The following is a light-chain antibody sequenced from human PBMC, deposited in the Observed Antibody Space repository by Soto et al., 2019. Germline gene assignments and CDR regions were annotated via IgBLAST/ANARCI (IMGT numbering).Light chain of an antibody. CDR3: QQYNSYSQYT. Sequence: IQVTQSPSTLSASVGDRVTITCRASQNVRTWMAWYQQKPGRAPKLLISKASSLEGGVPSRFSGSGSGTECTLTISSLQPDDFGTYYCQQYNSYSQYTFGQGTKLEI. CDR1: QNVRTW. CDR2: KAS. J-gene: IGKJ2*01. V-gene: IGKV1-5*03.